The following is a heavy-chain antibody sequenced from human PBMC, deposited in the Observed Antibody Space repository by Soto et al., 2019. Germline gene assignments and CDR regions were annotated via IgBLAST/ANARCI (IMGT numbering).Heavy chain of an antibody. Sequence: VGSLRLSCAASGFTFSSYAMSWVRQAPGKGLEWVSAISGSGGSTYYADSVKGRFTISRDNSKNTLYLQMNSLRAEDTAVYYCAKSGDYEGYYYYGMDVWGQGTTVTVSS. D-gene: IGHD2-21*02. CDR2: ISGSGGST. V-gene: IGHV3-23*01. CDR3: AKSGDYEGYYYYGMDV. J-gene: IGHJ6*02. CDR1: GFTFSSYA.